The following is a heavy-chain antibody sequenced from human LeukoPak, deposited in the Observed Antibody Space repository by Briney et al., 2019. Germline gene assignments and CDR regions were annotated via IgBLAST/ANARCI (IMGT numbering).Heavy chain of an antibody. J-gene: IGHJ5*02. CDR3: ARSRSGTYSWFDP. V-gene: IGHV4-59*01. CDR1: GGSISSYY. CDR2: IYYSGST. D-gene: IGHD1-26*01. Sequence: SETLSLTCAVSGGSISSYYWSWIRQPPGKGLEWIGYIYYSGSTNYNPSLKSRVTISLDTSKNQFSLRLSSVTAADTAVYYYARSRSGTYSWFDPWGQGTLVIVSS.